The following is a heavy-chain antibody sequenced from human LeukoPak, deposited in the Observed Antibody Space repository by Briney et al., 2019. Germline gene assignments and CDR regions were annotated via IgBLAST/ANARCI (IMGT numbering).Heavy chain of an antibody. CDR2: ISSSGSTI. J-gene: IGHJ4*02. CDR1: GFTFSSYE. D-gene: IGHD3-22*01. V-gene: IGHV3-48*03. Sequence: GGSLRLSCAASGFTFSSYEMNWVRQAPGKGLEWVSYISSSGSTIYYADSVKGRFTISRDNAKNSLYLQMNSLRAEDTAVYYCAKRPWYYYDSSGYPDYWGQGTLVTVSS. CDR3: AKRPWYYYDSSGYPDY.